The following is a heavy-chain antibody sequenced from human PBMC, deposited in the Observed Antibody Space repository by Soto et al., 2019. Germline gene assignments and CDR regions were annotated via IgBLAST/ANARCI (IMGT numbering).Heavy chain of an antibody. CDR3: ARHRHPRGTVGATSPLDP. J-gene: IGHJ5*02. CDR2: HYSGGST. Sequence: PGGSLRLSCAISGFSVRSNYLSWVRQAPGKGLEWGSVHYSGGSTYYADSVQGRFTISRDKSNNTLHLQMRRVRAEDTAVYFCARHRHPRGTVGATSPLDPWGQGTQVTVSS. V-gene: IGHV3-53*01. CDR1: GFSVRSNY. D-gene: IGHD1-26*01.